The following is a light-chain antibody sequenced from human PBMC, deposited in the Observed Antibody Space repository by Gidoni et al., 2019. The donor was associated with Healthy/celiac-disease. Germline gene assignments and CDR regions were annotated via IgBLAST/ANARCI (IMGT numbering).Light chain of an antibody. CDR1: QSVLYSSNNKNY. CDR3: QQYYSTPPRT. J-gene: IGKJ3*01. V-gene: IGKV4-1*01. Sequence: DIMTTQSPDSLAVSLGERTTINCKSSQSVLYSSNNKNYLAWYQQKPGQPPKLLIYWASTRESGVPDRFSGSGSGTDFTLTIRSLQAEDVAVYYCQQYYSTPPRTFGPGTKGDIK. CDR2: WAS.